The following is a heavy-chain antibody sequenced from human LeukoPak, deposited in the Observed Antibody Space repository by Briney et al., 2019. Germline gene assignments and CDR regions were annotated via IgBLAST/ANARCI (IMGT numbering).Heavy chain of an antibody. V-gene: IGHV1-69*06. J-gene: IGHJ5*02. D-gene: IGHD3-9*01. CDR3: ARDRGDYDILTGYYRDNWFDP. Sequence: SVKVSCKASGGTFSSYAISWVRQPPGQGLEWMGGIIPIFGTANYAQKFQGRVTITADKSTSTAYMELSSLRSEDTAVYYCARDRGDYDILTGYYRDNWFDPWGQGSLVTVSS. CDR2: IIPIFGTA. CDR1: GGTFSSYA.